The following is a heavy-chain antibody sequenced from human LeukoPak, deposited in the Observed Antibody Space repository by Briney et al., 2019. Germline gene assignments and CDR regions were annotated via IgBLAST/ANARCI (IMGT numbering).Heavy chain of an antibody. D-gene: IGHD3/OR15-3a*01. Sequence: SETLSLTCTVSGGSIINYYWSWIRQPPGKGLEWIGNIYYSGSTNYNPSLKSRVTISVDTSKNQFSLKLSSVTAADTAAYYCARGRVDVDYWGQGTLVTVSS. V-gene: IGHV4-59*01. J-gene: IGHJ4*02. CDR1: GGSIINYY. CDR2: IYYSGST. CDR3: ARGRVDVDY.